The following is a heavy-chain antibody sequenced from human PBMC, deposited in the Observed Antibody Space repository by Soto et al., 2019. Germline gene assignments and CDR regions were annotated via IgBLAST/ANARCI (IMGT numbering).Heavy chain of an antibody. D-gene: IGHD3-22*01. V-gene: IGHV4-59*01. CDR1: GGSISSYY. Sequence: PAETLSLTCTVSGGSISSYYWSWIRQPPGKGLEWIGYIYYSVSTNYNPSLKSRVTISVDTSKNQFSLKLSSVTAADTAVYYCAGVSYYDSSGYYYFGACDIWG. J-gene: IGHJ3*02. CDR2: IYYSVST. CDR3: AGVSYYDSSGYYYFGACDI.